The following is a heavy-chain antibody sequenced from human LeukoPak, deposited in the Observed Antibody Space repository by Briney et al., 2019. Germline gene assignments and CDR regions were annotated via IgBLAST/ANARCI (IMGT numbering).Heavy chain of an antibody. CDR2: ISSSSSYR. D-gene: IGHD6-13*01. CDR1: GIPFSDYY. V-gene: IGHV3-11*03. Sequence: KPGGSLRLSCVVSGIPFSDYYMNWIRQAPGKGLEWISYISSSSSYRDYAASVKGRFTISRDNAKNVLYLQMNSLRVEDTAVYYCAAGTAADYWGLGTLVADSS. CDR3: AAGTAADY. J-gene: IGHJ4*02.